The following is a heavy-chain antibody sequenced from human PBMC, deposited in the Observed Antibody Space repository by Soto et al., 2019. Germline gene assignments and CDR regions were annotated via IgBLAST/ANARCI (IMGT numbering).Heavy chain of an antibody. D-gene: IGHD6-6*01. J-gene: IGHJ4*02. Sequence: SVKVSCKASGGTFSSYAISWVRQAPGQGLEWMGGIIPIFGTANYAQKFQGRVTITADESTSTAYMELSSLRSEDTAVYYCAREPSGRSSSDYFDYWGQGTLVTVSS. V-gene: IGHV1-69*13. CDR2: IIPIFGTA. CDR3: AREPSGRSSSDYFDY. CDR1: GGTFSSYA.